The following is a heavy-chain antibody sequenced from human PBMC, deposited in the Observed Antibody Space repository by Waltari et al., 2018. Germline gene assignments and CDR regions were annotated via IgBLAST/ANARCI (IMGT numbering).Heavy chain of an antibody. D-gene: IGHD1-1*01. V-gene: IGHV1-2*02. CDR3: ARETLPGNKIIDY. CDR1: GYTFTAYY. J-gene: IGHJ4*02. CDR2: INANTGDS. Sequence: QVQLVQSGAEVKEPGASVKVSCKTSGYTFTAYYLHWVRQAPGQGLEWMAWINANTGDSKAEQTVHGRVTVTRDTSITTAYLELSGLRSDDTALYYCARETLPGNKIIDYWGQGTLVTVSS.